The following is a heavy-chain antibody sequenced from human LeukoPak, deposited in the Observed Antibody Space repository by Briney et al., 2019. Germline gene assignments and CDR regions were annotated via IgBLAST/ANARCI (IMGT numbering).Heavy chain of an antibody. Sequence: SETLSLTCAVYGGSFSGYYWSWIRQPPGKGLEWIGEINHSGSTNYNPSLKSRVTISVNTSKNQFSQKLSSVTAADTAVYYCARGGRWLRYPFDPWGQGTLVTVSS. J-gene: IGHJ5*02. CDR1: GGSFSGYY. D-gene: IGHD5-12*01. CDR2: INHSGST. CDR3: ARGGRWLRYPFDP. V-gene: IGHV4-34*01.